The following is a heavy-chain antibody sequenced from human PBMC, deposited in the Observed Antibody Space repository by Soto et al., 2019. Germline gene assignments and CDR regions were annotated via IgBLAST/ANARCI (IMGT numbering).Heavy chain of an antibody. J-gene: IGHJ5*02. CDR3: VRDGTKTLRDWFDP. Sequence: PSETLSLTCTVSGASISGFYWSWVRKSAGKGLEWIGRIYATGTTDYNPSLKSRVMMSVDTSKKQFSLKLRSVTAADTAVYYCVRDGTKTLRDWFDPWGQGISVTVSS. CDR2: IYATGTT. D-gene: IGHD1-1*01. V-gene: IGHV4-4*07. CDR1: GASISGFY.